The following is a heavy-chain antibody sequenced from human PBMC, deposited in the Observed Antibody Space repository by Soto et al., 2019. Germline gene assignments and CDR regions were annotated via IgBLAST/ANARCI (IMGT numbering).Heavy chain of an antibody. D-gene: IGHD3-10*01. V-gene: IGHV5-10-1*01. CDR1: GYSFTSYW. CDR2: IDPSDSYT. J-gene: IGHJ3*02. Sequence: GESLKISCKGSGYSFTSYWISWVRQMPGKGLEWMGRIDPSDSYTNYSPSFQGHVTISADKSISTAYLQWSSLKASDTAMYYCARHALRSTAGDAFDIWGQGTMVTVSS. CDR3: ARHALRSTAGDAFDI.